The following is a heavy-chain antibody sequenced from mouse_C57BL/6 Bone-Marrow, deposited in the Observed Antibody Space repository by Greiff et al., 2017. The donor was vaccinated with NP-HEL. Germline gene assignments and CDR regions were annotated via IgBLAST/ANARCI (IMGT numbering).Heavy chain of an antibody. CDR1: GFTFSSYA. Sequence: VQLKESGGGLVKPGGSLKLSCAASGFTFSSYAMSWVRQTPEKRLEWVATISDGGSYTYYPDNVKGRFTISRDNAKNNLYLQMSHLKSEDTAMYYCARDRDYGSKYAMDYWGQGTSVTVSS. J-gene: IGHJ4*01. CDR2: ISDGGSYT. CDR3: ARDRDYGSKYAMDY. D-gene: IGHD1-1*01. V-gene: IGHV5-4*01.